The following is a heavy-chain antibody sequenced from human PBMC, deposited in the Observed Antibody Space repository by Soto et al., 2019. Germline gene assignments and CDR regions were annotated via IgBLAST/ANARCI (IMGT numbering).Heavy chain of an antibody. Sequence: PSETLSLTCTVSSGSISSYYWSWIRQPPGKGLEWIGYIYYSGSTNYNPSLKSRVTISVDTSKNQFSLKLSSVTAADTAVYYCARVVGSSWYQVVDDWGQGTLVTVSS. CDR1: SGSISSYY. CDR2: IYYSGST. V-gene: IGHV4-59*01. D-gene: IGHD6-13*01. J-gene: IGHJ4*02. CDR3: ARVVGSSWYQVVDD.